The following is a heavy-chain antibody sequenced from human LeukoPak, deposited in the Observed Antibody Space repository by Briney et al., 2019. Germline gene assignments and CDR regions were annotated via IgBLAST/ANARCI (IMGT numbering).Heavy chain of an antibody. D-gene: IGHD6-25*01. V-gene: IGHV4-34*01. J-gene: IGHJ4*02. Sequence: SSETLSLTCAVYGGSFSGYYWSWIRRPPGKGLEWIGEINHSGSTNYNPSLKSRVTISVDTSKNQFSLKLSSVTAADTAVYYCASADSSGDYWGQGTLVTVSS. CDR1: GGSFSGYY. CDR2: INHSGST. CDR3: ASADSSGDY.